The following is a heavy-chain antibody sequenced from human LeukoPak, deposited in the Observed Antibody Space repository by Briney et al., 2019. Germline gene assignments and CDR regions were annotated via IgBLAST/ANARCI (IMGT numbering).Heavy chain of an antibody. CDR2: IRYDGSNK. CDR1: GFTFSSYG. CDR3: AKDASPYYYDSSGYYVY. V-gene: IGHV3-30*02. D-gene: IGHD3-22*01. J-gene: IGHJ4*02. Sequence: PGGSLRLSCAASGFTFSSYGMHWVRQAPGKGLEWVAFIRYDGSNKYYADSVKGRFTISRDNSKNTRYLQMNSLRAEDTAVYYCAKDASPYYYDSSGYYVYWGQGTLVTVSS.